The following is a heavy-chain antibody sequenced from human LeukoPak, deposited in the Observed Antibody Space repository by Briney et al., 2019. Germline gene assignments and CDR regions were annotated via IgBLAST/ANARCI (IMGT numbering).Heavy chain of an antibody. Sequence: PGRSLRLSCAASGFTFDDYAMHWVRQAPGKGLEWVSGISWNSGSIGYADSVKGRFTISRDNAKNSLYLQMNSLRAGDTALYYCAKMGAGLDYWGQGTLVTVSS. CDR3: AKMGAGLDY. V-gene: IGHV3-9*01. D-gene: IGHD1-26*01. J-gene: IGHJ4*02. CDR1: GFTFDDYA. CDR2: ISWNSGSI.